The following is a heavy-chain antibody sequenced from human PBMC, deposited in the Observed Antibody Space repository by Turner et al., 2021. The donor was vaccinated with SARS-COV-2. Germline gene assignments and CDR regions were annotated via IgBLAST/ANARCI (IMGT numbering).Heavy chain of an antibody. V-gene: IGHV3-7*01. J-gene: IGHJ4*02. Sequence: EVQLVESGGGLVQPGGSLRLPCAASGFTFSSYWMSWVRQAPGKGPEWVANIKQDGSEKYYVDSVKGRFTISRDNAKNSLYLQMNSLRAEDTAVYYCARDMGATTGPFDYWGQGTLVTVSS. CDR2: IKQDGSEK. CDR3: ARDMGATTGPFDY. D-gene: IGHD1-26*01. CDR1: GFTFSSYW.